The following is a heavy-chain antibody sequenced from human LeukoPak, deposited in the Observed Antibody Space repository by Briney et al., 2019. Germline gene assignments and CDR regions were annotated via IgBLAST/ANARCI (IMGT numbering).Heavy chain of an antibody. J-gene: IGHJ2*01. D-gene: IGHD5-24*01. CDR1: GGSISSGDYY. CDR2: IYYSGST. V-gene: IGHV4-30-4*01. Sequence: PSQTLSLTCTVSGGSISSGDYYWSWIRQPPGKGLEWIGYIYYSGSTYYNPSLKSRVTISVDTSKNQFSLKLSSVTAADTAVYYCAGFRDLDMQWYFDLWGQGTLVTVSS. CDR3: AGFRDLDMQWYFDL.